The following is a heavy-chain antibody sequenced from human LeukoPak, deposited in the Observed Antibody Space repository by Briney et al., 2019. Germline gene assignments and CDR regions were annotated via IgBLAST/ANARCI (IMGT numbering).Heavy chain of an antibody. J-gene: IGHJ6*03. V-gene: IGHV3-30*02. CDR2: MTYDGSRR. CDR3: AKNRRIFGRTLQRHYMDV. Sequence: GGSLRLSCVVSGFTFSSYGMHWVRQAPGKGLEWVAFMTYDGSRRPYADSVKGRFTISRDNSKNTLYLQMDGLRPEDTAVYYCAKNRRIFGRTLQRHYMDVWGKGTTVAVSS. D-gene: IGHD3-3*01. CDR1: GFTFSSYG.